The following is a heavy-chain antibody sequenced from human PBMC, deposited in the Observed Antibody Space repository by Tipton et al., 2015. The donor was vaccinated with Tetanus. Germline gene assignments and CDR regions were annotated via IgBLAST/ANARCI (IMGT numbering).Heavy chain of an antibody. D-gene: IGHD3-22*01. CDR1: GYTFTGYY. Sequence: QMQLVQSGAEVKKPGASLKVSCKASGYTFTGYYLYWVRQAPGQGLEWMGWIDPNSGGTAYAQKFQGRVTMTRDTSISTVDMELSRLRSDDTAVYYCARDRGDYIYYGMAVWGPGTTVTVSS. CDR2: IDPNSGGT. J-gene: IGHJ6*02. V-gene: IGHV1-2*02. CDR3: ARDRGDYIYYGMAV.